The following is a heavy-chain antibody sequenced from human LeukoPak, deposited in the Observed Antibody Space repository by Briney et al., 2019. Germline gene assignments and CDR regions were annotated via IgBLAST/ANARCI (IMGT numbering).Heavy chain of an antibody. Sequence: ASVKVPCKPSGYTFNTYGITWVRQAPGQGLEWMGWISPYNGNTNYAQKFQGRVTLTTDTSTSTAYMELRSLRSDDTAVYYCARGPHERSGYPDDWGQGTLVTVSS. CDR1: GYTFNTYG. J-gene: IGHJ4*02. D-gene: IGHD3-22*01. CDR3: ARGPHERSGYPDD. V-gene: IGHV1-18*01. CDR2: ISPYNGNT.